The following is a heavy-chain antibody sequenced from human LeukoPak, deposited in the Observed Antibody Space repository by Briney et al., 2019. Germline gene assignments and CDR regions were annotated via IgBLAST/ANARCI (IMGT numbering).Heavy chain of an antibody. Sequence: SVKVSCKASGGTFSSYAISWVRQAPGQGLEWMGGIIPIFGTANYAQKFQGRVTITADKSTSTAYMELSSLRSEDTAVYYCANGIAARPPYYYYYMDVWGKGTTVTVSS. CDR1: GGTFSSYA. CDR3: ANGIAARPPYYYYYMDV. J-gene: IGHJ6*03. V-gene: IGHV1-69*06. CDR2: IIPIFGTA. D-gene: IGHD6-6*01.